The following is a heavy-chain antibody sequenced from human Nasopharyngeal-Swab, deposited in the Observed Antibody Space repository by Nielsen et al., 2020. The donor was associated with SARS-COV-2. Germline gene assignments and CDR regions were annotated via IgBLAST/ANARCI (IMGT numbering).Heavy chain of an antibody. D-gene: IGHD6-13*01. CDR3: ARGGSYSSSWYPTY. V-gene: IGHV3-74*01. CDR2: INSDGSST. CDR1: GFTFSSYW. Sequence: GGSLRLSCAASGFTFSSYWMHRVRQAPGKGLVWVSRINSDGSSTSYADSVKGRFTISRDNAKNTLYLQMNSLRAEDTAVYYCARGGSYSSSWYPTYWGQGTLVTVSS. J-gene: IGHJ4*02.